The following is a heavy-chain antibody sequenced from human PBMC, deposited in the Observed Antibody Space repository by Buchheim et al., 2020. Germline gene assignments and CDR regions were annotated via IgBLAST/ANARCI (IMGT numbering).Heavy chain of an antibody. J-gene: IGHJ4*02. D-gene: IGHD6-13*01. V-gene: IGHV4-61*02. CDR1: GGSISSGSYY. CDR3: ARDLGGSSWYYFDY. Sequence: QVQLQESGPGLVKPSQTLSLTCTVSGGSISSGSYYWSWIRQPAGKGLEWIGRIYTSGSTNYNPSLKSRGTISVDTSKNQFSLKLSSVTAADTAVYYCARDLGGSSWYYFDYWGQGTL. CDR2: IYTSGST.